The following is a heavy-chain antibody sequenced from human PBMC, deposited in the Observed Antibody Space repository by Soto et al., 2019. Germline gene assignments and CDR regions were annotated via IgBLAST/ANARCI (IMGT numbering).Heavy chain of an antibody. CDR2: IYHSGST. V-gene: IGHV4-4*02. CDR1: GGSISSSNW. CDR3: ARVPEEVAVAGTWWFDP. D-gene: IGHD6-19*01. Sequence: KPSETLSLTGAVSGGSISSSNWWSWVRQPPGKGLEWIGEIYHSGSTNYNPSLKSRVTISLDKSNNPFSLNRSSVTAADTAVYYCARVPEEVAVAGTWWFDPWGQGTLVTVS. J-gene: IGHJ5*02.